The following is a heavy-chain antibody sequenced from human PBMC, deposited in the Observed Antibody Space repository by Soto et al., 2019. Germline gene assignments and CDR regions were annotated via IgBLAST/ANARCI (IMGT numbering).Heavy chain of an antibody. CDR1: GGSISSYY. CDR2: IFYTGST. CDR3: ARHGSGWYLGVYWFDP. J-gene: IGHJ5*02. V-gene: IGHV4-59*08. D-gene: IGHD6-19*01. Sequence: PSETLSLTCTVSGGSISSYYWSWIRQPPGKGLEWIGYIFYTGSTNYNPSLKSRVLISVDTSKNQFSLKLRSVTAADTAVYYCARHGSGWYLGVYWFDPWGQGTLVTVSS.